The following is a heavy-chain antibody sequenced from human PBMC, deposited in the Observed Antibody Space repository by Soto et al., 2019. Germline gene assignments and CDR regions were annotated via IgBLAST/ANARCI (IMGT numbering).Heavy chain of an antibody. CDR1: GFIFRNYG. D-gene: IGHD3-10*01. Sequence: QVQLVESGGGVVQPGRSLRLSCAASGFIFRNYGMHWVRQAPGKGLEWVAVISYDGNTEYYEDSVKGRFTVSRDNSKNTLYLQMNSLIVEDTALYYCAKRGGTHWYTIDYWGQGTLVTVSS. CDR3: AKRGGTHWYTIDY. V-gene: IGHV3-30*18. J-gene: IGHJ4*02. CDR2: ISYDGNTE.